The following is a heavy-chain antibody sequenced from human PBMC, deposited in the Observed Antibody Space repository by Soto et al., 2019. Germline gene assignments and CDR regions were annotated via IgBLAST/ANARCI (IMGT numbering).Heavy chain of an antibody. CDR3: ATVLGPSFCTGGSCYYAFDI. V-gene: IGHV3-30*03. D-gene: IGHD2-15*01. CDR2: ISYDGSNK. Sequence: PGGSLILSCAASGFTFSSYGMHWVRQAPGKGLEWVAVISYDGSNKYYADSVKGRFTISRDNSKNTLYLQMNSLRAEDTAVYYCATVLGPSFCTGGSCYYAFDIWGQGTVVTVSS. CDR1: GFTFSSYG. J-gene: IGHJ3*02.